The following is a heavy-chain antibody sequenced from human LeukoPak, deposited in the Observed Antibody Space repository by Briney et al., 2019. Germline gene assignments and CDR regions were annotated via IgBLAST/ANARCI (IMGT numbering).Heavy chain of an antibody. CDR3: ARVKAVALDY. J-gene: IGHJ4*02. CDR2: IIPIFGTA. Sequence: ASVKVSCKASGGTFSSYAISCVRQAPGQGLEWMGRIIPIFGTADYAQKFQGRVTITTDESTSTAYMELSSLRSEDTAVYYCARVKAVALDYWGQGTLVTVSS. V-gene: IGHV1-69*05. D-gene: IGHD6-19*01. CDR1: GGTFSSYA.